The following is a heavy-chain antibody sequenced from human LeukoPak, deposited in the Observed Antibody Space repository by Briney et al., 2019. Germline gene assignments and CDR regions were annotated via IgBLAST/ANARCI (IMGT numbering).Heavy chain of an antibody. CDR2: FDPEDGET. V-gene: IGHV1-24*01. CDR3: ARDRGLRATAGTRIDF. D-gene: IGHD6-13*01. Sequence: ASVKVSCKVSGYTLTELSMHWVRQAPGKGLEWMGGFDPEDGETIYAQKFQGRVTMTEDTSTDTAYMELRSLRSDDTALYYCARDRGLRATAGTRIDFWGQGTLVTVSS. J-gene: IGHJ4*02. CDR1: GYTLTELS.